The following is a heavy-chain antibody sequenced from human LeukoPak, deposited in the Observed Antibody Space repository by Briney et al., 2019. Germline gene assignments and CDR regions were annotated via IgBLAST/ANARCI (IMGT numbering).Heavy chain of an antibody. CDR2: ISSIVSAI. Sequence: LPGGSLRLSCAASGFTFSSYEMNWVREAPGKRPEWVSYISSIVSAIYYADSVKARFTISRDNAKVSLYVQMNSLRAEDTAVYYCARGYPSVGYYDSSAYPYFFDYWGQGTLVIVSS. CDR1: GFTFSSYE. CDR3: ARGYPSVGYYDSSAYPYFFDY. D-gene: IGHD3-22*01. V-gene: IGHV3-48*03. J-gene: IGHJ4*02.